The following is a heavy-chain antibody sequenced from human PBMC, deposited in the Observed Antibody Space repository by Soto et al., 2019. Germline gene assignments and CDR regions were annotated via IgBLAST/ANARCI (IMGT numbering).Heavy chain of an antibody. CDR3: ARQGRFLEWLPLPKYNWFDP. V-gene: IGHV4-39*01. J-gene: IGHJ5*02. Sequence: SETLSLTCTVSGGSISSSSYYWGWIRQPPGKGLEWIGSIYYSGSTYYNPSLKSRVTISVDTSKNQFSLKLSSVTAADTAVYYCARQGRFLEWLPLPKYNWFDPWGQGTLVTVSS. CDR1: GGSISSSSYY. D-gene: IGHD3-3*01. CDR2: IYYSGST.